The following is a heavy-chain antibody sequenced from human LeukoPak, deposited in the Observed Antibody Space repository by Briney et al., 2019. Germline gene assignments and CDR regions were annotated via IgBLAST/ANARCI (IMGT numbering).Heavy chain of an antibody. V-gene: IGHV3-21*01. CDR1: GFTFTTYW. J-gene: IGHJ4*02. Sequence: GGSLGLSCAASGFTFTTYWMSWVRQAPGKGLEWVSSISSSSSYIYYADSVKGRFTISGDNAKNSLYLQMNSLRAEDTAVYYCARDFSSSSRYSYDSSGYYGYWGQGTLVTVSS. CDR3: ARDFSSSSRYSYDSSGYYGY. CDR2: ISSSSSYI. D-gene: IGHD3-22*01.